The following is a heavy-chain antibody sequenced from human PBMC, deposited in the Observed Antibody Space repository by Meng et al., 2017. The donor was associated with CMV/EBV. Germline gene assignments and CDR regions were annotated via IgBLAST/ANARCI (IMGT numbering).Heavy chain of an antibody. CDR2: IYYSGST. V-gene: IGHV4-39*07. CDR1: GGSISSSSYY. D-gene: IGHD3-22*01. Sequence: SETLSLTCTVSGGSISSSSYYWGWIRQPPGKGLEWIGSIYYSGSTYYNPSLKSRVTISVDTSKNQFSLKLSSVTAADTAVYYCAIMWWYYDSSGYKYNYYYYYGMDVWGQGTTVTVSS. CDR3: AIMWWYYDSSGYKYNYYYYYGMDV. J-gene: IGHJ6*02.